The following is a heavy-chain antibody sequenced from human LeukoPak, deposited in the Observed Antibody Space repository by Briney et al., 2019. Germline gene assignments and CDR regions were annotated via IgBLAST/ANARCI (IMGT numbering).Heavy chain of an antibody. D-gene: IGHD1-26*01. CDR2: IYTSGST. J-gene: IGHJ6*03. Sequence: NASETLSLTCTVSGGSISSYYWSWIRQPAGKGLEWLGRIYTSGSTNYNPSLKSRVTMSVDTSKNQFSLKLSSVTAADTAVYYCASGQWELQCNYYYYMDVWGKGTTVTISS. V-gene: IGHV4-4*07. CDR3: ASGQWELQCNYYYYMDV. CDR1: GGSISSYY.